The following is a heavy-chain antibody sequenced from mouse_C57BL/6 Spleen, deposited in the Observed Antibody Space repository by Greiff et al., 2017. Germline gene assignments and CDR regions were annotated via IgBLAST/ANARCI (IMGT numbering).Heavy chain of an antibody. Sequence: VNLVESGPELVKPGASVKISCKASGYAFSSSWMNWVKQRPGKGLEWIGRIYPGDGDTNYNGKFKGKATLTADKSSSTAYMQLSSLTSEDSAVYFCARRYDYDYAMDYWGQGTSVTVSS. CDR3: ARRYDYDYAMDY. CDR2: IYPGDGDT. V-gene: IGHV1-82*01. CDR1: GYAFSSSW. J-gene: IGHJ4*01. D-gene: IGHD2-4*01.